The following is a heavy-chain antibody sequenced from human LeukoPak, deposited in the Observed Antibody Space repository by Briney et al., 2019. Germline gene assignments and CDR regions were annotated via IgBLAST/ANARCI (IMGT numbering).Heavy chain of an antibody. J-gene: IGHJ5*02. Sequence: PSETLSLTCTVSGGSISSYYWSWIRQPPGKGLEWIGYIYYSGSTNYNPSLKSRVTISVDTSKNQFSLKLSSVTAADTAVYYCARDLGEYDFWSGYYSLSWFDPWGQGTLVTVSS. CDR3: ARDLGEYDFWSGYYSLSWFDP. CDR1: GGSISSYY. CDR2: IYYSGST. D-gene: IGHD3-3*01. V-gene: IGHV4-59*01.